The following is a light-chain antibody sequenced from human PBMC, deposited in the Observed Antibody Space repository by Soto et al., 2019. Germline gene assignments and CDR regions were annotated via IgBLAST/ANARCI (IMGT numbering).Light chain of an antibody. V-gene: IGKV1-39*01. CDR3: RQDYSAAHT. Sequence: DIQMTLSPSSLSASVGDRVTITCRASQSTGTSLNWYQQKTGRAPTLLIYPASTLQSGVPSRLSGSGSGKDFTLTIVSLQPEDFASYSCRQDYSAAHTFGQGTNLEI. CDR1: QSTGTS. J-gene: IGKJ2*01. CDR2: PAS.